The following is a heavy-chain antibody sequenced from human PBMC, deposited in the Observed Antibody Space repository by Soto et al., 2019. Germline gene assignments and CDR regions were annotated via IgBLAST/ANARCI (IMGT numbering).Heavy chain of an antibody. V-gene: IGHV3-21*01. CDR3: AREDSIIIPAVSDF. Sequence: GGSLRLSCTVSAFAFNNYGINWVRQAPAKGREWVSSFSSSDYTYYSGSVKGPFAISSENAKSSVSLQMNTLRVEDTAVYYCAREDSIIIPAVSDFWGQGTLVTVSS. J-gene: IGHJ4*02. CDR2: FSSSDYT. CDR1: AFAFNNYG. D-gene: IGHD2-2*01.